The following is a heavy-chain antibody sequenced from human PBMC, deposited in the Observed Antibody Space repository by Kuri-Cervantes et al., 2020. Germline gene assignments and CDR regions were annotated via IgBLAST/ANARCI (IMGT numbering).Heavy chain of an antibody. CDR1: GFTVSSNY. CDR3: AGDSDSSFDY. V-gene: IGHV3-53*01. D-gene: IGHD5-18*01. Sequence: GESLKISCAASGFTVSSNYMSWVRQAPGKGLEWVSVISGSGGSTYYADSVKGRFTISRDNSKNTLYLQMNSLRAEDTAVYYCAGDSDSSFDYWGQGTLVTVSS. J-gene: IGHJ4*02. CDR2: ISGSGGST.